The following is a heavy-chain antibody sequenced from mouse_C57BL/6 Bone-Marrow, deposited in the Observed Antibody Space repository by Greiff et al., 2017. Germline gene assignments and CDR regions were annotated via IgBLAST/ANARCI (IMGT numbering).Heavy chain of an antibody. Sequence: EVQLVESGPVLVKPGASVKMSCKASGYTFTDYYMNWVKQSHGKSLEWIGVINPYNGGTSYNQKFKGKATLTVDKSSSTAYMELNSLTSEDSAVYYCARWIYYDYDRGLYFDYWGQGTTLTVSS. J-gene: IGHJ2*01. D-gene: IGHD2-4*01. CDR1: GYTFTDYY. V-gene: IGHV1-19*01. CDR3: ARWIYYDYDRGLYFDY. CDR2: INPYNGGT.